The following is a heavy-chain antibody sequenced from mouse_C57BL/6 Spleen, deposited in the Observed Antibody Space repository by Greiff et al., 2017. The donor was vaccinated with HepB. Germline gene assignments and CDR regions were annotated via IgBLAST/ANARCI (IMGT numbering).Heavy chain of an antibody. CDR2: IRLKSDNYAT. V-gene: IGHV6-3*01. D-gene: IGHD1-1*01. CDR1: GFTFSNYW. Sequence: EVKVEESGGGLVQPGGSMKLSCVASGFTFSNYWMNWVRQSPEKGLEWVAQIRLKSDNYATHYAESVKGRFTISRDDSKSSVYLQMNNLRAEDTGIYYCTDDYGSSPPWFAYWGQGTLVTVSA. J-gene: IGHJ3*01. CDR3: TDDYGSSPPWFAY.